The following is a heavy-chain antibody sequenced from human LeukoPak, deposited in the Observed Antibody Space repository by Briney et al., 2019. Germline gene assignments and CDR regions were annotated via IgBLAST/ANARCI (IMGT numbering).Heavy chain of an antibody. CDR2: IYYTGST. Sequence: TSETLSLTCTVSGGSISSIDYYWGWIRQSPGKGLEWIASIYYTGSTYYNPSLKSRVTISVDTSKNQFSLKLTSVTAADTAVYYCVRADSSGWYYYYYMDVWGKGTTVTISS. CDR1: GGSISSIDYY. CDR3: VRADSSGWYYYYYMDV. V-gene: IGHV4-39*01. D-gene: IGHD6-25*01. J-gene: IGHJ6*03.